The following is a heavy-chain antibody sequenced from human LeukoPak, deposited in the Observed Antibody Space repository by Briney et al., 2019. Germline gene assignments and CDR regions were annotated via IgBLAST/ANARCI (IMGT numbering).Heavy chain of an antibody. D-gene: IGHD3-9*01. J-gene: IGHJ3*02. CDR1: GFTFRCYW. Sequence: GSLRLSCAGSGFTFRCYWMHWVRQAPGKGLEGLVNIKQDGSEKYYVKSIKGRFTISRDNDNDSVYLQMNSLRAEDTAVYYCARRYFDWFLGAGGSLDIWGQGTMVTVSS. CDR3: ARRYFDWFLGAGGSLDI. V-gene: IGHV3-7*01. CDR2: IKQDGSEK.